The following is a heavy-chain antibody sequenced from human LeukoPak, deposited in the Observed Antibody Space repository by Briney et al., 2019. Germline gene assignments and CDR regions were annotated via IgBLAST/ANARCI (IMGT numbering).Heavy chain of an antibody. CDR1: GFTFSSYT. CDR2: ISTSSSYI. J-gene: IGHJ4*02. V-gene: IGHV3-21*01. Sequence: GGSLRLSCAASGFTFSSYTMNWVRQAPGKGLEWVSSISTSSSYIYFADSVKGRFTISRDNAKNSLSLQMNSLRADDTAVYYCARGQIYYDGSGFDYWGQGTLVTVSS. D-gene: IGHD3-22*01. CDR3: ARGQIYYDGSGFDY.